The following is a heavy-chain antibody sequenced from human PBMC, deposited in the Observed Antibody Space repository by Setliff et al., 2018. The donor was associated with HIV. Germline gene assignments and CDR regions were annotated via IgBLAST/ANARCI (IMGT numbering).Heavy chain of an antibody. CDR3: AKSLLVAGNDY. CDR1: GFTFSGYS. J-gene: IGHJ4*02. CDR2: ISSGGEIM. D-gene: IGHD2-8*02. V-gene: IGHV3-23*01. Sequence: HPGGSLRLSCAASGFTFSGYSMDWVRQAPGKGLEWVSAISSGGEIMFYADSVKGRFTISRDNSKNTLYLQMISLRADDTAVYYCAKSLLVAGNDYWGQGTLVTVSS.